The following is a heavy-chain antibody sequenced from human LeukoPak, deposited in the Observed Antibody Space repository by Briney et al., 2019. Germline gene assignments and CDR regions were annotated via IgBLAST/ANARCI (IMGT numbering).Heavy chain of an antibody. Sequence: ASVKVSCKASGYTFTSYGISWVRQAPGQGLEWMGWISAYNGNTNYAQKLQGRVTMTTDTSTSTAYMELRSLRSDDTAVYYCARDSGLIYDHYYGMDVWGQGTTVTVSS. CDR1: GYTFTSYG. CDR2: ISAYNGNT. CDR3: ARDSGLIYDHYYGMDV. V-gene: IGHV1-18*01. J-gene: IGHJ6*02. D-gene: IGHD3-10*01.